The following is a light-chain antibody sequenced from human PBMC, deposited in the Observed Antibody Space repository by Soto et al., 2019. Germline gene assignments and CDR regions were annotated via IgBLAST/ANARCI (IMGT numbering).Light chain of an antibody. CDR3: QQSYSTPS. CDR1: QSISSY. CDR2: AAS. Sequence: DIQMTQSPSSLSASVGGRVTITCRASQSISSYLNWYQQTPGKAPKLRIYAASSLQSGVPSRLSGSGSGTDFTLTISSLQPEDSATYYCQQSYSTPSFGQGTRLEIK. V-gene: IGKV1-39*01. J-gene: IGKJ5*01.